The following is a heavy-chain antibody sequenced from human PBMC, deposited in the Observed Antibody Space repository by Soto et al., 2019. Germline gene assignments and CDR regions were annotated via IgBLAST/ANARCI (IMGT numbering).Heavy chain of an antibody. V-gene: IGHV4-30-4*01. Sequence: SETLSLTCTVSGGSISSGDYYWSWIRQPPGKGLEWIGYIYYSGSTYYNPSLKSRVTISVDTSKNQFSLKLSSVTAADTAVYYCARDSDFWSGDYGMDVWGQGTTVTVSS. J-gene: IGHJ6*02. CDR1: GGSISSGDYY. D-gene: IGHD3-3*01. CDR2: IYYSGST. CDR3: ARDSDFWSGDYGMDV.